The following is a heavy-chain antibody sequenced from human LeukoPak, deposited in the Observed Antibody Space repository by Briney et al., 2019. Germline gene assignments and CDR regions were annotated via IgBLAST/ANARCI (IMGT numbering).Heavy chain of an antibody. D-gene: IGHD3-16*02. CDR3: TGGYDYVWGSYRFFGS. CDR2: IRSKAYGGTT. V-gene: IGHV3-49*04. J-gene: IGHJ5*02. Sequence: SLRLSCVASGFTFSSYGISWVRQAPGKGLEWVGFIRSKAYGGTTEYAASVKGRFTISRDDSKSIAYLQMNSLKTEDTAVYYCTGGYDYVWGSYRFFGSWGQGTLVTVSS. CDR1: GFTFSSYG.